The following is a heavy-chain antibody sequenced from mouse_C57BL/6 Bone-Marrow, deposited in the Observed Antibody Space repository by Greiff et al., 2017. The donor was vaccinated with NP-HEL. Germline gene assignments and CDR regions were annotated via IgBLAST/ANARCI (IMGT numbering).Heavy chain of an antibody. Sequence: VQLVESGAELVRPGASVTLSCKASGYTFTDYEMHWVKQTPVHGLEWIGAIDPETGGTAYNQKFKGKAILTADKSSSTAYMELRSLTSEDSAVYYCTRGVIYYGNFYYFDYWGQGTTLTVSS. J-gene: IGHJ2*01. CDR1: GYTFTDYE. CDR3: TRGVIYYGNFYYFDY. D-gene: IGHD2-1*01. V-gene: IGHV1-15*01. CDR2: IDPETGGT.